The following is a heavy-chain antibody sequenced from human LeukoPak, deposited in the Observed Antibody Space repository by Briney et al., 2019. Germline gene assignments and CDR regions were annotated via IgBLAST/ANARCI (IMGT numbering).Heavy chain of an antibody. D-gene: IGHD3-22*01. V-gene: IGHV3-23*01. J-gene: IGHJ4*02. CDR3: AKGSYYDSSGSFYFDY. Sequence: GGSLRLSCAASGFTFSSYWMSWVRQAPGKGLEWVSGISGSGDNTYYADSVEGRFTISRDNSKNTLYVQVNSLGTEDTAAYYCAKGSYYDSSGSFYFDYWGQGTLVTVSS. CDR1: GFTFSSYW. CDR2: ISGSGDNT.